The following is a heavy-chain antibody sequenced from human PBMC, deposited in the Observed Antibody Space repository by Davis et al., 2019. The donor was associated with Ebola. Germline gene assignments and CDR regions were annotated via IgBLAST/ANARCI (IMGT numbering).Heavy chain of an antibody. V-gene: IGHV3-48*03. CDR1: GFTFSSYE. CDR3: ARDRSQWLPPGYYYGMDV. CDR2: ISSSGSTI. Sequence: GESLKISCAASGFTFSSYEMNWVRQAPGKGLEWVSYISSSGSTIYYADSVKGRFTISRDNAKNSLYLQMNSLRAEDTAVYYCARDRSQWLPPGYYYGMDVWGQGTTVTVSS. J-gene: IGHJ6*02. D-gene: IGHD6-19*01.